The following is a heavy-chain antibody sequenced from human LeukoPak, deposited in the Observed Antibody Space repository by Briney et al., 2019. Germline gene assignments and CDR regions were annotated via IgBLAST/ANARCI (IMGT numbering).Heavy chain of an antibody. Sequence: PGGSLRLSCAASGFTFSSYGMHWVRQAPGKGLEWVSGVSGADGTTYYADSVKGRFTISRDNSKNTLYLQMNSLRAEDTAVYYCAKSISSLYSAFDIWGQGTMVTVSS. CDR1: GFTFSSYG. J-gene: IGHJ3*02. CDR3: AKSISSLYSAFDI. CDR2: VSGADGTT. D-gene: IGHD3-16*01. V-gene: IGHV3-23*01.